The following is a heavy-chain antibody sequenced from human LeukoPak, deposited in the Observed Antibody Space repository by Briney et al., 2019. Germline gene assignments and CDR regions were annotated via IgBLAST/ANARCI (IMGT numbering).Heavy chain of an antibody. Sequence: ASVKVSCKASGYTFTSYDINWVRQATGQGLEWMGWMNPNSGNTGYAQKFQGRVTMTRNTSISTAYMELSSLRSEDTAVYYCARSDFSSLPFYYYYYGMDVWGQGTTVTVSS. CDR2: MNPNSGNT. D-gene: IGHD2-2*01. CDR3: ARSDFSSLPFYYYYYGMDV. CDR1: GYTFTSYD. J-gene: IGHJ6*02. V-gene: IGHV1-8*01.